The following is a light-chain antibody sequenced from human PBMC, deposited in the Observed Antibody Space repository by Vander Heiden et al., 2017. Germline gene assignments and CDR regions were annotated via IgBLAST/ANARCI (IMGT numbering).Light chain of an antibody. CDR2: SNN. CDR3: AAWDDSLSGVV. J-gene: IGLJ2*01. CDR1: SSNIGSNY. V-gene: IGLV1-47*02. Sequence: QSVLTQPPSASGTPGQRVTISCSGSSSNIGSNYVYWYQHLPGTAPKRLIYSNNQRPSGVPDRFSGSKSGTSASLEISGLRSEDEADDYWAAWDDSLSGVVFGGGTKMTVL.